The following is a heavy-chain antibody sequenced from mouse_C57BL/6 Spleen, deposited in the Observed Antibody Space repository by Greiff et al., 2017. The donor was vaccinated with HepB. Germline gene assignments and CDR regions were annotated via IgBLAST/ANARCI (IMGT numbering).Heavy chain of an antibody. CDR2: IDPETGGT. Sequence: QVQLKQSGAELVRPGASVTLSCKASGYTFTDYEMHWVKQTPVHGLEWIGAIDPETGGTAYNQKFKGKAILTADKSSSTAYMELRSLTSEDSAVYYCTRRTTVVDNYYAMDYWGQGTSVTVSS. CDR3: TRRTTVVDNYYAMDY. V-gene: IGHV1-15*01. D-gene: IGHD1-1*01. J-gene: IGHJ4*01. CDR1: GYTFTDYE.